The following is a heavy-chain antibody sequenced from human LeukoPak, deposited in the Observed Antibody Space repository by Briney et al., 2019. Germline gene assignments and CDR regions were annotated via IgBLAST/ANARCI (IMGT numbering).Heavy chain of an antibody. J-gene: IGHJ4*02. CDR3: ARDRHYDFWSAPTPFDY. V-gene: IGHV3-21*01. D-gene: IGHD3-3*01. CDR2: ISSSSYI. CDR1: GFTFSSYS. Sequence: PGGSLRLSCAASGFTFSSYSMNWVRQAPGKGLEWVSSISSSSYIYYADSVKGRFTISRDNAKNSLYLQMNSLRAEDTAVYYCARDRHYDFWSAPTPFDYWGQGTLVTVSS.